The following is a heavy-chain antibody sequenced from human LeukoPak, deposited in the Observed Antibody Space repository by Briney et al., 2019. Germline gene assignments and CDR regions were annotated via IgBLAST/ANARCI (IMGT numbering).Heavy chain of an antibody. D-gene: IGHD4-23*01. CDR1: GFSVSNKY. V-gene: IGHV3-53*01. CDR3: ARGADGSNSFIDH. CDR2: IYSGGST. Sequence: PGGSLRLSCAASGFSVSNKYMSWVRQAPGKGLEFVSIIYSGGSTYYAGSVKGRFTISRDTSKNTVYLQMNSLRGEDTALYYCARGADGSNSFIDHWDQGTLVAVSS. J-gene: IGHJ4*02.